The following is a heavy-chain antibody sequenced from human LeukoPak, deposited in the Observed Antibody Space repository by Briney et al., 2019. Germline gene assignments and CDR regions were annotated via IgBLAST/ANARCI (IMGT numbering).Heavy chain of an antibody. CDR3: ARGNGQEYYGDYAHALDY. CDR2: ISAYNGNT. D-gene: IGHD4-17*01. CDR1: GYTFTSYG. Sequence: GASVKVSCKASGYTFTSYGISWVRQAPGQGLEWMGWISAYNGNTNYAQKLQSRVTMTTDTSTSTAYMELRSLRSDDTAVYYCARGNGQEYYGDYAHALDYWGQGTLVTVSS. V-gene: IGHV1-18*01. J-gene: IGHJ4*02.